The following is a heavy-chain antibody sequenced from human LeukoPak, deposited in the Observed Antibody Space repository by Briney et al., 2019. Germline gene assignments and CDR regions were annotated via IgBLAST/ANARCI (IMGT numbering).Heavy chain of an antibody. D-gene: IGHD1-1*01. Sequence: GGSLRLSCAASGFTSKTYWLNWVRQAPGKGLEWVANIKQDGSDKYYVDSVKGRFTISTDIAKSSLYLQMNSLRAEDTAVYYCASPRYNWNDEGAFDTWGQGTMVTVSS. J-gene: IGHJ3*02. CDR1: GFTSKTYW. CDR3: ASPRYNWNDEGAFDT. V-gene: IGHV3-7*02. CDR2: IKQDGSDK.